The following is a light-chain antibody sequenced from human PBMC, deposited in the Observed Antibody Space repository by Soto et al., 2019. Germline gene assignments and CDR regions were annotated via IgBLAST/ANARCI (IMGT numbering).Light chain of an antibody. CDR3: QQYDNWPPT. CDR2: GAS. Sequence: EIVLTQSPATLSVSPGERATLSCRASQSVSNNLSWYQQKPGQAPRLLVYGASTRATDIPASFRGSGSGTEFTLTINGLQSEDFALYWCQQYDNWPPTFGGGTKVDIK. J-gene: IGKJ4*01. CDR1: QSVSNN. V-gene: IGKV3-15*01.